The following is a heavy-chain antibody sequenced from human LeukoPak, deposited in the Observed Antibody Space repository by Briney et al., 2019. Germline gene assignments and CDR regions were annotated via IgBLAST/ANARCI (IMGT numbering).Heavy chain of an antibody. CDR1: GFTFSSYG. Sequence: GGSLRLSCAASGFTFSSYGMHWVRQAPGKGLEWGAVIWYDGSNKYYADSVKGRFTISRDNSKNTLYLQMNSLRAEDTAVYYCARTYCYDSSGYSDAFDIWGQGTMVTVSS. J-gene: IGHJ3*02. V-gene: IGHV3-33*01. CDR3: ARTYCYDSSGYSDAFDI. CDR2: IWYDGSNK. D-gene: IGHD3-22*01.